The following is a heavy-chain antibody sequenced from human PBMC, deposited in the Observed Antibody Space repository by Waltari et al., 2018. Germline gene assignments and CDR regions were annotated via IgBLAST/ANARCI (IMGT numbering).Heavy chain of an antibody. Sequence: QVLLVQSGPEVKKPGASVKVSCKASGYTFTDYYIHWVRQAPGQGLQWRGRINPKNEETRYTQEFQGRFTMTSDTSINTSFMELTSRRTDDTATYYCTKYARFTMFAVVFGPDWFDPWGQGTLVTVSS. CDR3: TKYARFTMFAVVFGPDWFDP. V-gene: IGHV1-2*06. J-gene: IGHJ5*02. CDR1: GYTFTDYY. D-gene: IGHD3-3*01. CDR2: INPKNEET.